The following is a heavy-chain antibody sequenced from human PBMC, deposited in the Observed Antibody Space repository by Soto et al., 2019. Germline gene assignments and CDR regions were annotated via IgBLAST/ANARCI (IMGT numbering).Heavy chain of an antibody. CDR1: GGTFSSYA. V-gene: IGHV1-69*13. CDR3: ARSHTPNYGRGYYFDY. Sequence: SVKVSCKASGGTFSSYAISWVRQAPGQGLEWMGGVIPIFGTANYAQKFQGRVTITADESTSTAYMELSSLRSEDTAVYYCARSHTPNYGRGYYFDYWGQGTLVTVSS. J-gene: IGHJ4*02. CDR2: VIPIFGTA. D-gene: IGHD1-7*01.